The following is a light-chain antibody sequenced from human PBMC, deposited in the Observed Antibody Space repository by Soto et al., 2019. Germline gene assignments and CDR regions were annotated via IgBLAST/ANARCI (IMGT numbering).Light chain of an antibody. CDR3: SSYTGISTYV. CDR1: SSDVGGFNY. CDR2: DVS. Sequence: QSVLTQPASVSGSAGQSITISCTGTSSDVGGFNYVSWYQQHPGKAPKLMIYDVSNRPSGVSNRFSGSKSGNTASLTISGLQAEDEADYYCSSYTGISTYVFGTGTKVTVL. J-gene: IGLJ1*01. V-gene: IGLV2-14*01.